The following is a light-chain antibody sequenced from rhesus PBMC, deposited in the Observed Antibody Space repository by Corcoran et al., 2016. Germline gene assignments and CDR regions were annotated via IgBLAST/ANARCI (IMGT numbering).Light chain of an antibody. CDR2: EAS. V-gene: IGKV1-21*01. CDR3: QHYYSPPYS. CDR1: QGITND. Sequence: DIQMTQSPSSLSASVGERVTITCRASQGITNDLAWYQQKPGETPKLLIYEASSLQSGIPSRFSGSGSGTDFTLTISSLQSEDFATYYCQHYYSPPYSFGQGTKVEIK. J-gene: IGKJ2*01.